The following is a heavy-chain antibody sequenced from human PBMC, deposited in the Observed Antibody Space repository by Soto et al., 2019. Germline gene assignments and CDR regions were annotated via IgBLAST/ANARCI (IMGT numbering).Heavy chain of an antibody. CDR2: MNPNSGNK. V-gene: IGHV1-8*02. CDR3: ARERGSGSYYTPRFDP. Sequence: ASFKVSSNASGYTFIIYDINWVRQATAQGLQWMGWMNPNSGNKGYAQKFQGRVTMTRNTSISTAYMELSSLRSEDTAVYYCARERGSGSYYTPRFDPWGQGTMVNVPS. CDR1: GYTFIIYD. J-gene: IGHJ5*02. D-gene: IGHD3-10*01.